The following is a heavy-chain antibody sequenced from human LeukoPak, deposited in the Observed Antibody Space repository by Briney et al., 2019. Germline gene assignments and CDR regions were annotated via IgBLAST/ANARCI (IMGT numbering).Heavy chain of an antibody. CDR3: ARDQWLNYFDY. V-gene: IGHV3-53*01. Sequence: PGGSLRLSCAASGFTVSSNYMSWVRQAPGKGLEWVSVIYSGGSTYYADSVKGRFIISRDNSKNTLYLQMNSLRAEDTAVYYCARDQWLNYFDYWGQGTLVTVSS. D-gene: IGHD6-19*01. J-gene: IGHJ4*02. CDR2: IYSGGST. CDR1: GFTVSSNY.